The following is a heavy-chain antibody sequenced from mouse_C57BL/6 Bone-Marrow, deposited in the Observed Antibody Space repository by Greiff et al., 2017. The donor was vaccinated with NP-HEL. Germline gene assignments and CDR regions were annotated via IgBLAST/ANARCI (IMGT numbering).Heavy chain of an antibody. CDR2: ISSGSSTI. J-gene: IGHJ4*01. V-gene: IGHV5-17*01. Sequence: EVKVVESGGGLVKPGGSLKLSCAASGFTFSDYGMHWVRQAPEKGLEWVAYISSGSSTIYYADTVKGRFTIARDNAKNTLFLQMTSLGSEDTAMYYCGRGGYAMDYWGQGTSVTVSS. CDR1: GFTFSDYG. CDR3: GRGGYAMDY.